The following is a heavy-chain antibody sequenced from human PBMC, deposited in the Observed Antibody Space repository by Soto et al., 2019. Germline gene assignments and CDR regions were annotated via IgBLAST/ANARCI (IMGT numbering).Heavy chain of an antibody. V-gene: IGHV1-18*04. J-gene: IGHJ5*02. CDR2: ISAYNGNT. D-gene: IGHD3-3*01. CDR1: GYTFTSYG. Sequence: ASVKVSCKASGYTFTSYGISWVRQAPGQGLEWVGWISAYNGNTNYAQKLQGRVTMTTDTSTSTAYMELRSLRSDDTAVYYCARTPYYDFWSGYYKGNWFDPWGQGTLVTVSS. CDR3: ARTPYYDFWSGYYKGNWFDP.